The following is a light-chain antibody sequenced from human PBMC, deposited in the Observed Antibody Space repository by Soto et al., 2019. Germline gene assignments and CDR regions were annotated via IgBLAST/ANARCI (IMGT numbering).Light chain of an antibody. CDR3: GTWDSRLTVGV. V-gene: IGLV1-51*01. CDR1: SSNVGSNY. J-gene: IGLJ2*01. CDR2: DNN. Sequence: QSVLTQPPSVSAAPGQNVTISCSGISSNVGSNYVFWYKQLPGTAPTLLIYDNNKRPSGIPDRFSGSKSGTSATLDITGLQTGDEADYYCGTWDSRLTVGVFGGGTKLTVL.